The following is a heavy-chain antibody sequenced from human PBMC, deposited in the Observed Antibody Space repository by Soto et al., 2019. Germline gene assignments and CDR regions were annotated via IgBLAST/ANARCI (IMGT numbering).Heavy chain of an antibody. CDR3: ASGGGYDFWSGYYPPGGWFDP. CDR1: GFTFSSYA. J-gene: IGHJ5*02. D-gene: IGHD3-3*01. CDR2: ISGSGGST. V-gene: IGHV3-23*01. Sequence: GGCLRHCCAASGFTFSSYAMSWVRQAPGKGLEWVSAISGSGGSTYYADSVKGRFTISRDNSKNTLYLQMNSLRAEDTAVYYCASGGGYDFWSGYYPPGGWFDPWGQGTLVTVSS.